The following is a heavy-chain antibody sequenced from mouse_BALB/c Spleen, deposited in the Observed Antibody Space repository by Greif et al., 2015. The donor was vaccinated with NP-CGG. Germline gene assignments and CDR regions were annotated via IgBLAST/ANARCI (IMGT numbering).Heavy chain of an antibody. D-gene: IGHD2-1*01. CDR2: ISNGGGST. CDR3: ARHRGLLVNFDV. J-gene: IGHJ1*01. V-gene: IGHV5-12-2*01. Sequence: EVQGVESGGGLVQPGGSLKLSCAASGFTFSSYTMSWVRQTPEKRLEWVAYISNGGGSTYYPDTVKGRFTISRDNAKNTLYLQMSSLKSEDTAMYYCARHRGLLVNFDVWGAGTTVTVSS. CDR1: GFTFSSYT.